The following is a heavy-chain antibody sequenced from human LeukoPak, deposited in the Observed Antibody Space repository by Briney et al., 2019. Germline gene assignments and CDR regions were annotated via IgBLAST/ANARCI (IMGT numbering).Heavy chain of an antibody. CDR1: GYIFTNYY. J-gene: IGHJ4*02. CDR2: INPSGGST. CDR3: ARDLGVPAAVPGAIFGVVIIGYFDY. D-gene: IGHD3-3*01. Sequence: GASVKVSCKASGYIFTNYYMHWVRQAPGQGLEWMGIINPSGGSTSYAQKFQGRVTMTTDTSTSTAYMELRSLRSDDTAVYYCARDLGVPAAVPGAIFGVVIIGYFDYWGQGTLVTVSS. V-gene: IGHV1-46*01.